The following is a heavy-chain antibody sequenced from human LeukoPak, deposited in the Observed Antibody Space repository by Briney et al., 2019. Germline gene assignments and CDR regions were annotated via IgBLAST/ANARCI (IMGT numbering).Heavy chain of an antibody. D-gene: IGHD1-26*01. V-gene: IGHV4-34*01. Sequence: SETLSLTCAVYGGSFSGYYWSWIRQPPGKGLEWMGEINHSGSTNYNPSLKSRVTISVDTSKNQFPLKLSSVTAADTAVYYCARIKIYSLLESFYYYYGMDVWGQGTTVTVSS. J-gene: IGHJ6*02. CDR3: ARIKIYSLLESFYYYYGMDV. CDR1: GGSFSGYY. CDR2: INHSGST.